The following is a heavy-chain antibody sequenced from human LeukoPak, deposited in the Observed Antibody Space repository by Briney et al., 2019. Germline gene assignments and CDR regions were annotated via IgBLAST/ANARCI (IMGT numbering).Heavy chain of an antibody. Sequence: ASVKVSCKASGGTFSSYAISWVRQDPGQGLVWMGGIIPIFGTANYAQKFQGRVTITADESTSTAYMELSSLRSEDTAVYYCASPNFVQDIVVVPAAHPDIYYGMDVWGQGTTVTVSS. CDR2: IIPIFGTA. CDR3: ASPNFVQDIVVVPAAHPDIYYGMDV. D-gene: IGHD2-2*01. V-gene: IGHV1-69*13. J-gene: IGHJ6*02. CDR1: GGTFSSYA.